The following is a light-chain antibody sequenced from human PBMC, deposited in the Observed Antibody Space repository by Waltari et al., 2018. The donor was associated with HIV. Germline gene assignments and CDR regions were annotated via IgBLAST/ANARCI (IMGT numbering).Light chain of an antibody. CDR1: SRDIGLYHS. CDR2: GVN. V-gene: IGLV2-14*03. CDR3: SSYTANETLV. J-gene: IGLJ2*01. Sequence: HSALTQPASVSGSPGQSISISCTGTSRDIGLYHSVSWYQQYPGKAPQVLIYGVNSRPLGISFRFSGSKSGNTASLTISGLQAEDEADYYCSSYTANETLVFGGGTKLTVL.